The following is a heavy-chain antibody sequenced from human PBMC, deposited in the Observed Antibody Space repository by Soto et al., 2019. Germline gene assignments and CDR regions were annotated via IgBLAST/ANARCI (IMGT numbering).Heavy chain of an antibody. CDR3: ARVTPSLTLNSWFDP. D-gene: IGHD7-27*01. V-gene: IGHV1-69*06. CDR2: IIPIFGTA. Sequence: SLKVSCKASGGTFSSYAISWVRQAPGQVLEWMGGIIPIFGTANYAQKFQGRVTITADKSTSTAYMGLSSLRSEDTAVYYCARVTPSLTLNSWFDPWGQGTLVTVSS. J-gene: IGHJ5*02. CDR1: GGTFSSYA.